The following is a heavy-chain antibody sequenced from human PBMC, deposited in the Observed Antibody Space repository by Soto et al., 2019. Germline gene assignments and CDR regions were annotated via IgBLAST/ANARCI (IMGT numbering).Heavy chain of an antibody. J-gene: IGHJ4*02. D-gene: IGHD3-10*01. Sequence: ASVKVSCKASGFTFTNYIINWVRQAPGQGLEWMGWMNPYNGNTGYAQNFQGRVTLTRNTSITTAYMELSSLRSEDTAVYYCARGPGDLGYFDYWGQGALVTSPQ. CDR3: ARGPGDLGYFDY. CDR1: GFTFTNYI. CDR2: MNPYNGNT. V-gene: IGHV1-8*01.